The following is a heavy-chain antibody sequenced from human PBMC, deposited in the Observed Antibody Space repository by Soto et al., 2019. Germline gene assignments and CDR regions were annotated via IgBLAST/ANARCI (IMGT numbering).Heavy chain of an antibody. Sequence: GESLKISCKGSGYSFTSYWISLVRQIPVKGLEFMGRIDPSDSYTHYSPSFQGQVTISADKSLRTAYLQWTSLKASDTALYYCARTRSFTLGFYYDGMDVWGQGTTVTVSS. CDR2: IDPSDSYT. CDR1: GYSFTSYW. J-gene: IGHJ6*02. CDR3: ARTRSFTLGFYYDGMDV. D-gene: IGHD6-6*01. V-gene: IGHV5-10-1*04.